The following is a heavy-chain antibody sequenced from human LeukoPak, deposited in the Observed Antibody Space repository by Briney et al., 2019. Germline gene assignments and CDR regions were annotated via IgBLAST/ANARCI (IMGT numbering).Heavy chain of an antibody. CDR3: ANGVIGPAASHYYYYGMDV. CDR2: ISGSGGST. J-gene: IGHJ6*02. V-gene: IGHV3-23*01. Sequence: GGSLRLSCAASGFTFSSYAMSWVRQAPGKGLESFSAISGSGGSTYYADSVKGRFTISRDNSKNTLYLQMNSLRAEDTAVYYCANGVIGPAASHYYYYGMDVWGQGTTVTVSS. CDR1: GFTFSSYA. D-gene: IGHD2-2*01.